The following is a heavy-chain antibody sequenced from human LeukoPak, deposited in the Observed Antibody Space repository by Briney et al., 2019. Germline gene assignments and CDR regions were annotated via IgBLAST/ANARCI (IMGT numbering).Heavy chain of an antibody. J-gene: IGHJ4*02. CDR1: GYTFTSYD. D-gene: IGHD3-10*01. Sequence: ASVKVSCKASGYTFTSYDINWVRQATGQGLEWMGWMNPNSGNTGYAQKFQGRVTMTRNTSISTAYMELSSLRSEDTAVYYCARGRLNYYGSGSIPDFDYWGQGTLVTVSS. CDR2: MNPNSGNT. V-gene: IGHV1-8*01. CDR3: ARGRLNYYGSGSIPDFDY.